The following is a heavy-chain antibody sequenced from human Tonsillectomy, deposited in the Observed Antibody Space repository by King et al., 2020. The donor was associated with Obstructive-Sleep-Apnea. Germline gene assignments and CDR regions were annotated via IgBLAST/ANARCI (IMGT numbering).Heavy chain of an antibody. J-gene: IGHJ3*02. CDR2: VSFGNTSR. CDR1: GFSLSGYN. CDR3: ARDQRRFYCSDTYYKGDSFYI. V-gene: IGHV3-21*06. Sequence: VQLVESGGGLVKPGGSLRLSCAASGFSLSGYNMNWVRQAPGKGLEWVASVSFGNTSRYYADSVKGRFTISRDNAKNSLYLQMNSLRVEDTAVYYCARDQRRFYCSDTYYKGDSFYILGQGTRVTVSS. D-gene: IGHD3-10*01.